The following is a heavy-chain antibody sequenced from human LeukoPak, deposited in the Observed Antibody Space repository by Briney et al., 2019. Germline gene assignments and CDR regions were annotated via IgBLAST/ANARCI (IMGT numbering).Heavy chain of an antibody. CDR2: ISGSGGST. CDR1: GFTVSSNY. D-gene: IGHD3-22*01. V-gene: IGHV3-23*01. Sequence: GGSLRLSCAASGFTVSSNYMSWVRQAPGKGLEWVSAISGSGGSTYYADSVKGRFTISRDNSKNTLYLQMNSLRAEDTAVYYCAKDRATMIVENSFFDYWGQGTLVTVSS. J-gene: IGHJ4*02. CDR3: AKDRATMIVENSFFDY.